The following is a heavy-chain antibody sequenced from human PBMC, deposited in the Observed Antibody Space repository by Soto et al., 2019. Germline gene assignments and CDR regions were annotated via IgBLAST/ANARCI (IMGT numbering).Heavy chain of an antibody. CDR3: ARDRNTMVRGAFNYYYYGMDV. D-gene: IGHD3-10*01. Sequence: SETLSLTCTVSGGSISSGDYYWSWIRQPPGKGLEWIGYIYYSGSTYYNPSLKSRVTISVDTSKNQFSLKLSSVTAADTAVYYCARDRNTMVRGAFNYYYYGMDVWGQGTTVTVSS. J-gene: IGHJ6*02. CDR1: GGSISSGDYY. CDR2: IYYSGST. V-gene: IGHV4-30-4*01.